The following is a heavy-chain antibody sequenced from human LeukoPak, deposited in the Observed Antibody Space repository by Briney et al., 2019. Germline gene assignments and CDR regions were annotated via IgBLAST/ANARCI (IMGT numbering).Heavy chain of an antibody. CDR2: IYTSGST. Sequence: KTSETLSLTCTVSGYSISSGYYWGWIRQPAVKGLEWIGRIYTSGSTNYNPSLKSRVTISVDTSKNQFSLKLSSVTAADTAVYYCARDYYGSGSYSYWGQGTLVTVSS. CDR1: GYSISSGYY. CDR3: ARDYYGSGSYSY. V-gene: IGHV4-61*02. D-gene: IGHD3-10*01. J-gene: IGHJ4*02.